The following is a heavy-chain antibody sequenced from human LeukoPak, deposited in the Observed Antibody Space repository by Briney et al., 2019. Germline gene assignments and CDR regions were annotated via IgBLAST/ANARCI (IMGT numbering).Heavy chain of an antibody. CDR3: ARDGYYGSGIGLMDV. CDR1: GYTFTDYF. Sequence: ASVKVSCKASGYTFTDYFMHWVRQAPGQGLEWMGWINPNSGGTNYAQNFQGRVTMTRDTSISTAYMELSRLRSDDTAVYYCARDGYYGSGIGLMDVWGKGTTVTVSS. V-gene: IGHV1-2*02. CDR2: INPNSGGT. J-gene: IGHJ6*04. D-gene: IGHD3-10*01.